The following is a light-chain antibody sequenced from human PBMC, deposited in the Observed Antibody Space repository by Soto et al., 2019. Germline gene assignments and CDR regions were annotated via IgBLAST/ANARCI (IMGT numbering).Light chain of an antibody. V-gene: IGKV1-12*01. CDR1: QDVNTW. CDR3: QQAHIFPLT. J-gene: IGKJ4*01. CDR2: AAS. Sequence: DIQMTQSPSSLSASVGDRVTITCRASQDVNTWLAWCQQKPGRAPNLLIFAASSLQSGVPSRFSGNGSGTHFTLSISSLQPEDFATYYCQQAHIFPLTFGGGTKVEIK.